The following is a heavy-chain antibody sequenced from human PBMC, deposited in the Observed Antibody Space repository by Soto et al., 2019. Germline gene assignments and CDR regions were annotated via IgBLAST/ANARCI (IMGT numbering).Heavy chain of an antibody. D-gene: IGHD5-12*01. J-gene: IGHJ5*02. CDR2: ISGSGGST. Sequence: GGSLRLSCAASGFTFSSYAMSWVRQAPGKGLEWVSAISGSGGSTYYADSVKGRFTISRDNSKNTLYLQMNSLRAEDTAVYYCAKAVVSGYDGVDNWFDPWGQGTLVTVSS. CDR1: GFTFSSYA. CDR3: AKAVVSGYDGVDNWFDP. V-gene: IGHV3-23*01.